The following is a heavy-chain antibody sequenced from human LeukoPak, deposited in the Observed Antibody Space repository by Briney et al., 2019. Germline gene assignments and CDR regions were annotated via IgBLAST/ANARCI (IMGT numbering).Heavy chain of an antibody. CDR2: IIPIFGTA. D-gene: IGHD6-19*01. Sequence: SVKVSCKASGGTFSSYAISWVRQAPGQGLEWMGGIIPIFGTANYAQKFQGRVTITADESTSTAYMELSSLRPEDTAVYYCAREAGIAVAGAAFDIWGQGTMVTVSS. J-gene: IGHJ3*02. CDR1: GGTFSSYA. CDR3: AREAGIAVAGAAFDI. V-gene: IGHV1-69*13.